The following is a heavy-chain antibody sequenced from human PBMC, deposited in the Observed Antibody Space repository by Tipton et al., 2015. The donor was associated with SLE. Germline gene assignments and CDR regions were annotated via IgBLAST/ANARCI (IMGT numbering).Heavy chain of an antibody. V-gene: IGHV1-46*01. J-gene: IGHJ6*02. D-gene: IGHD1-26*01. Sequence: QLVQSGAEVKEPGASVKVSCKASGYTFTSYFMHWVRQAPGQGLEWMGIINPSGGSASYAQKSQGRVTMTRDTSTSTVYMELSSLRSEDTAVYYCARGEWELLHYYGMDVWGQGTTVTVSS. CDR3: ARGEWELLHYYGMDV. CDR1: GYTFTSYF. CDR2: INPSGGSA.